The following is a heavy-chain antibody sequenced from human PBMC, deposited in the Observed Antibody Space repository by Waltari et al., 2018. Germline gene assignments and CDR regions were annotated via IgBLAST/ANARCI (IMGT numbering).Heavy chain of an antibody. CDR2: VFPLIDVK. CDR1: GGTFRAKA. J-gene: IGHJ4*01. D-gene: IGHD6-19*01. CDR3: AREMSAVAVFDK. V-gene: IGHV1-69*04. Sequence: QVHLEQSGAEVKEPGTSVRVSCKTSGGTFRAKAVSWVRQAPGQGLEWMGRVFPLIDVKKYAQKLAGRLTITADESRTTVYMDLDRLTFDDSAMYYCAREMSAVAVFDKWGHGTPVAVS.